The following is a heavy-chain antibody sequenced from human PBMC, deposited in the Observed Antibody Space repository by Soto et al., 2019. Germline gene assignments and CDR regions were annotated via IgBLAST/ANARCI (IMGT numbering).Heavy chain of an antibody. J-gene: IGHJ6*02. CDR2: SSPYTGNT. CDR1: GYIFVNYG. D-gene: IGHD3-16*01. V-gene: IGHV1-18*01. Sequence: QVQLVQSGDEVKKPGASVKVSCKASGYIFVNYGIAWVRQAPGQGLEWMGWSSPYTGNTHSATKVQGRLTMTTDTSSSTAYMDLGSLTSDDTAVYYCVMVDNYVTPTPQDVWGQGTTVTFSS. CDR3: VMVDNYVTPTPQDV.